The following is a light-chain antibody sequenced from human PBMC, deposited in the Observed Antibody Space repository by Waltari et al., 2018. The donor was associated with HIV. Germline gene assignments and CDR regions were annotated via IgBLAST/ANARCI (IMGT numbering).Light chain of an antibody. J-gene: IGLJ3*02. CDR3: CSNAGGNTVV. V-gene: IGLV2-23*01. CDR2: EGT. Sequence: QSALTQPASVSGSPGQSIPISCTGASSGFEPFTLFSWYQHHPGKAPKIIIYEGTKRPSGVSNRFSGSKSGNTASLTISGLQAEDEAGYYCCSNAGGNTVVFGGGTTLTVL. CDR1: SSGFEPFTL.